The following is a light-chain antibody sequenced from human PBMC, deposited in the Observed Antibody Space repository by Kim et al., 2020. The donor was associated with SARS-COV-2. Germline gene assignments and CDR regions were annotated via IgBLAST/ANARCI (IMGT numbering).Light chain of an antibody. Sequence: DVVMTQSPLSLPATLGQPASISCRSSQSLVHSDGNTYLNWFQQRTGQSPRRLIYKVSKRYSGVPDRFSGSGSGTDFRLKISRVVAEDVGVYYCMQGTHWPPFTFGPGTKVDIK. CDR1: QSLVHSDGNTY. CDR2: KVS. V-gene: IGKV2-30*02. J-gene: IGKJ3*01. CDR3: MQGTHWPPFT.